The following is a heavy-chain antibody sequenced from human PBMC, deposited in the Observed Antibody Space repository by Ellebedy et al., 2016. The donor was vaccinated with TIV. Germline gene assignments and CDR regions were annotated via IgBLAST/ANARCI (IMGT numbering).Heavy chain of an antibody. CDR1: GGSISSYY. J-gene: IGHJ6*02. CDR3: ARSHFDWLLSDYYSGMDV. D-gene: IGHD3-9*01. CDR2: IYYSGST. V-gene: IGHV4-59*01. Sequence: SETLSLTCTVSGGSISSYYWSWIRQPPGTGLEWIGYIYYSGSTNYNPSLKSRVTISVDTSKNQFSLKLSSVTAADTAVYYCARSHFDWLLSDYYSGMDVWGQGTTVTVSS.